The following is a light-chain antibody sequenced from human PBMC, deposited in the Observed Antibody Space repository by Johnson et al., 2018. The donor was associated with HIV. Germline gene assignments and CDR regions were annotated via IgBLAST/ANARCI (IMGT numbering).Light chain of an antibody. J-gene: IGLJ1*01. CDR3: GTWDNSLNVYV. V-gene: IGLV1-51*01. Sequence: QSVLTQPPSMSAASGQKVDISCSGSSSNIENNYLSWYQQLPHTAPKLLISDNNKRPSGIPDRFSGSKSGATATLDITGLPTGDEADYYCGTWDNSLNVYVFGTGTKGTVL. CDR2: DNN. CDR1: SSNIENNY.